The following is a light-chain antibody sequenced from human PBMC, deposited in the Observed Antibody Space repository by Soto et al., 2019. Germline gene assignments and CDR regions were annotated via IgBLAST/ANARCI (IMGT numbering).Light chain of an antibody. CDR1: SRDIGGYNY. V-gene: IGLV2-14*01. J-gene: IGLJ3*02. CDR3: TSYTTNSTLV. Sequence: QSALTQPASVSGSPGQSITISCTGTSRDIGGYNYVSWYQQHPGKAPKVMIYEVSNRPSGVSDRFSGSKSGNSASLTISGLQAEDESDYYCTSYTTNSTLVFGRGTKLTVL. CDR2: EVS.